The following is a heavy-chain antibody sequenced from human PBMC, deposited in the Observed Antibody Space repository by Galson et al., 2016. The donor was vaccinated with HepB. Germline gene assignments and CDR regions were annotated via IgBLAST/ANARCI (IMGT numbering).Heavy chain of an antibody. CDR1: GFTFSDSA. V-gene: IGHV3-23*01. Sequence: SLRLSCAASGFTFSDSAMSWVRQAPGKGLEWVSAISGDSENTYYTDSVKGRFAISKDNSEKTLYLQMNSLRVDDSAVYYCAKVQGGYSVFWGQGMLVSVSS. CDR2: ISGDSENT. D-gene: IGHD5/OR15-5a*01. CDR3: AKVQGGYSVF. J-gene: IGHJ4*02.